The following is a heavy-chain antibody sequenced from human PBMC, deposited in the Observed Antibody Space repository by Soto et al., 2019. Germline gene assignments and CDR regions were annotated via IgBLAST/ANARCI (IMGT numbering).Heavy chain of an antibody. J-gene: IGHJ4*02. CDR3: AHLPDYDFWSGH. V-gene: IGHV2-5*02. CDR1: GFSLSTSGVG. CDR2: IYWDDDK. Sequence: GPTLVNPTQTLTLTWTCSGFSLSTSGVGVGWIRQPPGKALEWLALIYWDDDKRYSPSLKSRLTITKDTSKNQVVLTMTNMDPVDTATYYRAHLPDYDFWSGHWGQGTLVTVSS. D-gene: IGHD3-3*01.